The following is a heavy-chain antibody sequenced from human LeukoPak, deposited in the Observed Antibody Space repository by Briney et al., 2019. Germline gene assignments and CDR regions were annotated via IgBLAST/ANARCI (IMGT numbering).Heavy chain of an antibody. CDR2: IIPIFGTA. V-gene: IGHV1-69*01. J-gene: IGHJ4*02. CDR3: ATTLQWPVRRYYFDY. D-gene: IGHD6-19*01. Sequence: SVKVSCKASGGTFSSYAISWVRQAPGQGLEWMGGIIPIFGTANYAQKFQGRVTITADESTSTAYMELSSLRSEDTAVYYCATTLQWPVRRYYFDYWGQGTLVTVSS. CDR1: GGTFSSYA.